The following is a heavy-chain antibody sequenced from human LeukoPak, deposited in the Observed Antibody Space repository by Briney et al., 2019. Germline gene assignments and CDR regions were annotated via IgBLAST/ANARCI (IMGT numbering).Heavy chain of an antibody. D-gene: IGHD3-22*01. J-gene: IGHJ5*02. Sequence: SETLSLTCAVYGGSFSVYYWIGLRQPPRKGLEWIGYIYYSGSTNYNPSLKSRVTISVDTSKNQFSLKLRSVPAADMAVYYCARGEDYYDSSGYYYRFDPWGQGTLVTVSS. CDR3: ARGEDYYDSSGYYYRFDP. CDR1: GGSFSVYY. CDR2: IYYSGST. V-gene: IGHV4-59*01.